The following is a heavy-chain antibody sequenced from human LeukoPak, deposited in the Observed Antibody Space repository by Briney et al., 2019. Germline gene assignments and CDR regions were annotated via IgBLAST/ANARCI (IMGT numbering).Heavy chain of an antibody. CDR2: INADTDNT. D-gene: IGHD1-26*01. J-gene: IGHJ6*02. V-gene: IGHV1-3*01. Sequence: ASVEVSCKASGYTFTTYAMHWVRQAPGQRLEWMGWINADTDNTKYSQKFQGRVTITRDTSASTAYMELSSLRSEDTAVYYCARPKYSGSYYYGMDVWGQGTTVTVSS. CDR1: GYTFTTYA. CDR3: ARPKYSGSYYYGMDV.